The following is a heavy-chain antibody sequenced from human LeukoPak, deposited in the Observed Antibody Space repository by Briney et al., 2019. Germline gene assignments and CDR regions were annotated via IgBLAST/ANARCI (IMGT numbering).Heavy chain of an antibody. CDR2: IKQDGSEI. CDR3: ARDRATSSWYSYYYYSGMDV. Sequence: GGSLRLSCAASGFTFSSYWMSWVRQAPGKGLEWVANIKQDGSEIYYVDSVKGRFTISRDNAKNSLYLQMNSLRAEDTAVYYCARDRATSSWYSYYYYSGMDVWGQGTTVTVSS. V-gene: IGHV3-7*01. D-gene: IGHD6-13*01. CDR1: GFTFSSYW. J-gene: IGHJ6*02.